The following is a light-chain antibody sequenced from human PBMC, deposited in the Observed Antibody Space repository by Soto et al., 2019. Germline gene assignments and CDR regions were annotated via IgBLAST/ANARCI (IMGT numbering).Light chain of an antibody. CDR1: QGISNY. Sequence: DIQMTQSPSSLSASVRDRVSITCRASQGISNYLAWYQQKPGKVPKLLIYAASTLQSGVPSRFSGSGSGTDFTLTISSLQPEDVATYYCHKYNSAPRTFGQGTKVEIK. CDR2: AAS. CDR3: HKYNSAPRT. V-gene: IGKV1-27*01. J-gene: IGKJ1*01.